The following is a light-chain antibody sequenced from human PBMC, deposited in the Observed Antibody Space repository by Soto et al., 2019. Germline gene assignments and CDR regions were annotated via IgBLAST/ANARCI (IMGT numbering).Light chain of an antibody. J-gene: IGKJ2*01. V-gene: IGKV3-20*01. CDR1: QSVSSSY. CDR3: QQYGSSPPYT. Sequence: EIVLTQSPGTLSLSPGERATLSCRASQSVSSSYLAWYQQKPGQAPRLLIYGASSRATCIPDRFSGSGSGTDLPLTISRLEPEDCAVYYCQQYGSSPPYTFGQGTKLEIK. CDR2: GAS.